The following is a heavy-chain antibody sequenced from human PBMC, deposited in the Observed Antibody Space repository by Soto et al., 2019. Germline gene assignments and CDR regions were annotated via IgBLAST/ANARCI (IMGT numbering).Heavy chain of an antibody. Sequence: ASVKVSCKASGYTFTSYDINWVRQATGQGLEWMGWMNPNSGNTGYAQKFQGRVTMTRNTSISTAYMELSSLRSEDTAVYYCARLPIPLRVAAPRDAFDIWGQGTMVTVSS. CDR2: MNPNSGNT. CDR3: ARLPIPLRVAAPRDAFDI. D-gene: IGHD6-25*01. J-gene: IGHJ3*02. CDR1: GYTFTSYD. V-gene: IGHV1-8*01.